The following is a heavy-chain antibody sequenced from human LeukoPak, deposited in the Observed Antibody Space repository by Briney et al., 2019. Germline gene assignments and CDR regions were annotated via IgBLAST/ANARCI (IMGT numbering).Heavy chain of an antibody. CDR3: ARRSGFWSGYYADY. D-gene: IGHD3-3*01. CDR1: GGSISSSSYY. J-gene: IGHJ4*02. Sequence: SETLSLTCTVSGGSISSSSYYWGWIRQPPGKGLEWIGSIYYSGSPYYNPSLKSRVTISVDTSKNQFSLKLSSVTAADTAVYYCARRSGFWSGYYADYWGQGTLVTVSS. CDR2: IYYSGSP. V-gene: IGHV4-39*07.